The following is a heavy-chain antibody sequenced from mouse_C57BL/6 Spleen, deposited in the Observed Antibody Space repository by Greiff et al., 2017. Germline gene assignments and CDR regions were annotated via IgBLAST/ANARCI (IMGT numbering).Heavy chain of an antibody. V-gene: IGHV1-55*01. Sequence: QVHVKQPGAELVKPGASVKMSCKASGYTFTSYWITWVKQRPGQGLEWIGDIYPGSGSTNYNEKFKSKATLTVDTSSSTAYMQLSSLTSEDSAVYYCARVGYYGSSYWYFDVWGTGTTVTVSS. CDR2: IYPGSGST. J-gene: IGHJ1*03. CDR3: ARVGYYGSSYWYFDV. D-gene: IGHD1-1*01. CDR1: GYTFTSYW.